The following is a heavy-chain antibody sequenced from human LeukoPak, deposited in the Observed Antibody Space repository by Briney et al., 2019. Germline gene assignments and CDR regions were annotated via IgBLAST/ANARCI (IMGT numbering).Heavy chain of an antibody. CDR1: GFTFSSYG. V-gene: IGHV3-33*01. CDR2: IWYDGSNK. D-gene: IGHD3-10*01. Sequence: GRSLRLSCAASGFTFSSYGMHWVRQAPGKGLEWVAVIWYDGSNKYYADSVKGRFTISRDNSKNTLYLQMNSLRAEDTAVYYCARSGITMVGGASIGLLTFDIWGQGTMVTVSS. CDR3: ARSGITMVGGASIGLLTFDI. J-gene: IGHJ3*02.